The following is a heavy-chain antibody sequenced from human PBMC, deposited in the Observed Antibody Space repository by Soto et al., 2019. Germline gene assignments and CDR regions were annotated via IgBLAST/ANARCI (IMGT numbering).Heavy chain of an antibody. CDR3: ARAGYSYGYYYYYMDV. CDR2: INHSGST. D-gene: IGHD5-18*01. J-gene: IGHJ6*03. V-gene: IGHV4-34*01. CDR1: GGSFSGYY. Sequence: SETLSLTCAVYGGSFSGYYWSWIRQPPGKGLEWIGEINHSGSTNYNPSLKSRVTISVDTSKNQFSLKLSSVTAADTAVYYRARAGYSYGYYYYYMDVWGKGTTVTVSS.